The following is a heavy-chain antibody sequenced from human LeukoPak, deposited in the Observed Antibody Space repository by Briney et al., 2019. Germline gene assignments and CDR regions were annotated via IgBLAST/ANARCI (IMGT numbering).Heavy chain of an antibody. CDR3: ARGAGGVVPAARYYYYGVDV. CDR2: IYYSGST. CDR1: GGSISSGDYY. J-gene: IGHJ6*04. V-gene: IGHV4-30-4*01. Sequence: SETLSLTCTVSGGSISSGDYYWSWIRQPPGKGLEWIGYIYYSGSTYYNPSLKSRVTISVDTSKNQFSLKLSSVTAADTAVYYCARGAGGVVPAARYYYYGVDVWGKGTTVTVSS. D-gene: IGHD2-2*01.